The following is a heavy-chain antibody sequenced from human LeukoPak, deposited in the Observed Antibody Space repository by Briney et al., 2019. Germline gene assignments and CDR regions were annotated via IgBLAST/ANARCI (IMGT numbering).Heavy chain of an antibody. CDR2: IGGNGGST. D-gene: IGHD6-13*01. V-gene: IGHV3-23*01. CDR1: GFTVGSNY. Sequence: GGSLRLSCAASGFTVGSNYMSWVRQTPGTGLEWVSGIGGNGGSTYYADSVKGRFTIYRDNSKNTLFLQMNSLRAEDTAVYYCAKMPVSYSSGWSNFDYWGQGTLVTVSS. CDR3: AKMPVSYSSGWSNFDY. J-gene: IGHJ4*02.